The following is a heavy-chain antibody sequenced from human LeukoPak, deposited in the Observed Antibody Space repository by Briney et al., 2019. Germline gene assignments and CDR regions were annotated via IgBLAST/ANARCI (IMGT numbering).Heavy chain of an antibody. J-gene: IGHJ4*02. CDR2: ISGSGGST. D-gene: IGHD3-22*01. Sequence: GGSLRLSCAASGFTVGNGWMSWVRQAPGKGLEWVSTISGSGGSTYYADSVKGRFTISRDNSKNTLYVQMNSLRAEDTAVYYCAKDPTSHYYDSSGYYIDYWGQGTLVTVSS. V-gene: IGHV3-23*01. CDR3: AKDPTSHYYDSSGYYIDY. CDR1: GFTVGNGW.